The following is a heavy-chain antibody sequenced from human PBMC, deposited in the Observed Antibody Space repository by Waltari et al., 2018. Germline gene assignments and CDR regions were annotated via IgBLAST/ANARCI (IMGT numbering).Heavy chain of an antibody. J-gene: IGHJ6*02. CDR2: IIPIFGTA. V-gene: IGHV1-69*08. Sequence: QVQLVQSGAEVKKPGSSVKVSCKASGGTFSSYAISWVRQAPGQGLEWMGRIIPIFGTANYAQKFQGRVTITADKSTSTAYMELSSLRSEDTAVYYCARGKGITGTPLNYYYYYGMDVWGQGTTVTVSS. CDR3: ARGKGITGTPLNYYYYYGMDV. D-gene: IGHD1-7*01. CDR1: GGTFSSYA.